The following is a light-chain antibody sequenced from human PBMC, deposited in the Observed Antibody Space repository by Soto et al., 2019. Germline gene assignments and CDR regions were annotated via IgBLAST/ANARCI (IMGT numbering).Light chain of an antibody. V-gene: IGKV3-11*01. Sequence: EIVLTQSPATLSLSPGERATLSCRASQSVSSYLAWYQQKPGQAPRLLIYDASNRATGIPARFSGSGSGTDFTLTICSLEPEDFAVYYCQQRSNWPRVTFGPGTKVDIK. CDR3: QQRSNWPRVT. CDR1: QSVSSY. CDR2: DAS. J-gene: IGKJ3*01.